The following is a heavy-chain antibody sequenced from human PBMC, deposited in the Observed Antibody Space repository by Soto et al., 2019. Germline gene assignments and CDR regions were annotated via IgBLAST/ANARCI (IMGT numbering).Heavy chain of an antibody. V-gene: IGHV3-30*04. CDR2: ISYDGSNK. D-gene: IGHD6-13*01. Sequence: QVQLVESGGGVVQPGRSLRLSCAASGFTFSSYAMHWVRQAPGKGLEWVAVISYDGSNKYYADSVKGRFTISRDNYKNTLYLQMNSLRAEDTAVYYCARDRIYSRSWYDYWGQGTLVTVSS. J-gene: IGHJ4*02. CDR3: ARDRIYSRSWYDY. CDR1: GFTFSSYA.